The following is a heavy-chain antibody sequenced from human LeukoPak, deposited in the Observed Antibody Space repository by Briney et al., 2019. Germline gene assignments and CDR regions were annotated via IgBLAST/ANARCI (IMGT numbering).Heavy chain of an antibody. V-gene: IGHV4-59*01. Sequence: PSETLSLTCTVSGGSISSYYWSWIRQPPGKGLGWIGYIYYSGSTNYNPSLKSRVTISVDTSKNQFSLKLSSVTAADTAVYYCARIEDYGGNSVNYWGQGTLVTVSS. D-gene: IGHD4-23*01. CDR1: GGSISSYY. CDR2: IYYSGST. J-gene: IGHJ4*02. CDR3: ARIEDYGGNSVNY.